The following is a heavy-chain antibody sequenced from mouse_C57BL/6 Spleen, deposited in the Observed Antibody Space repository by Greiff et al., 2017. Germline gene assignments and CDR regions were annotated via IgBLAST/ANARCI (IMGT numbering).Heavy chain of an antibody. J-gene: IGHJ4*01. CDR3: ARSPSGTVYAMDY. Sequence: QVQLQQPGAELVRPGTSVKLSCKASGYTFTSYWMHWVKQRPGQGLEWIGVIDPSDSYTNYNQKFKGKATLTVDTSSSTAYMQRSSLTSEDSAVYYCARSPSGTVYAMDYWGQGTSVTVSS. CDR2: IDPSDSYT. V-gene: IGHV1-59*01. D-gene: IGHD4-1*01. CDR1: GYTFTSYW.